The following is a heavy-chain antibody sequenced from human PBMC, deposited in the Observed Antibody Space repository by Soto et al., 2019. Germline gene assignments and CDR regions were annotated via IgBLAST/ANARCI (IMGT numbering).Heavy chain of an antibody. D-gene: IGHD6-6*01. V-gene: IGHV1-18*01. CDR2: ISAYNGNT. CDR1: GYTFTSYG. CDR3: ARDGDPIAARTHFDY. J-gene: IGHJ4*02. Sequence: ASVKVSCKASGYTFTSYGISWVRQAPGQGLEWMGWISAYNGNTNYAQKLQGRVTMTTDTSTSTAYMELRSLRSDDTAVYYCARDGDPIAARTHFDYWGQGTLVTAPQ.